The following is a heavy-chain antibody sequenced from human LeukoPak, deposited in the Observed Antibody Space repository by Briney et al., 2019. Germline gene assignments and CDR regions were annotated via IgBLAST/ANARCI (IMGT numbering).Heavy chain of an antibody. D-gene: IGHD6-19*01. J-gene: IGHJ4*02. Sequence: SETLSLTCTVSGGSISSSSYYWVWIRQPPGKGLEWIGSLYYSGNTYYNPSLKSRVTISVDTSKNQFSLKLSSVTAADTAVYYCARHSSGWYPYFDYWGQGTLVTVSS. CDR1: GGSISSSSYY. CDR3: ARHSSGWYPYFDY. CDR2: LYYSGNT. V-gene: IGHV4-39*01.